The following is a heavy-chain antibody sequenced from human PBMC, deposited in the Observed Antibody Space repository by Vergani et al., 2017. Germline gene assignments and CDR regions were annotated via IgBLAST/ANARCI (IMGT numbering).Heavy chain of an antibody. D-gene: IGHD3-16*01. CDR3: AKHFWGGGIDY. J-gene: IGHJ4*02. CDR2: IQFDGSNQ. Sequence: QVQLVESGGGVVQRGGSLRLSCATSGFTLSNYDMQWIRQGPGKGLEFVALIQFDGSNQYYADSVKGRFTLSRDFSKNTLYLQMNSLRTDDTATYYCAKHFWGGGIDYWGQGTQVIVSS. V-gene: IGHV3-30*02. CDR1: GFTLSNYD.